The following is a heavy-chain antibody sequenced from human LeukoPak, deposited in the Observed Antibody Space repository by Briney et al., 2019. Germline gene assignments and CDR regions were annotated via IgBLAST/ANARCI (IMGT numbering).Heavy chain of an antibody. CDR2: IKQDGSEK. J-gene: IGHJ4*02. D-gene: IGHD5-24*01. Sequence: GGSLRLSCAASGFTFSDYYMTWIRQAPGKGLEWVANIKQDGSEKYYVDSVKGRFTISRDNAKNSLYLQMNSLRAEDTAVYYCARVEMATIHYWGQGTLVTVSS. V-gene: IGHV3-7*01. CDR3: ARVEMATIHY. CDR1: GFTFSDYY.